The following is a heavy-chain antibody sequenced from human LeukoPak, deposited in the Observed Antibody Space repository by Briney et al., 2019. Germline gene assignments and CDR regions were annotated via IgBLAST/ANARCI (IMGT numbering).Heavy chain of an antibody. Sequence: KLSCKVSGYTFTSYYIHWVRHAPGKGLEWVANIKQDGSEKYYVHSVKGRFTISRDNAKNSLYLQMNSLRAEDTAVYYCARDWGRFWGQGTLVTVSS. D-gene: IGHD7-27*01. J-gene: IGHJ4*02. CDR3: ARDWGRF. CDR1: GYTFTSYY. V-gene: IGHV3-7*01. CDR2: IKQDGSEK.